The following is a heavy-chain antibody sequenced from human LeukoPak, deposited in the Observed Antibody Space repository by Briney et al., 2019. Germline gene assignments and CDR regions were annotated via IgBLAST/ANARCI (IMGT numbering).Heavy chain of an antibody. CDR1: DGSFSGYY. Sequence: SETLSLTCAVYDGSFSGYYWTWIRQPPGKGLEWIGEIHHSGGTNQNPSLQSRVTISVDTSKNQFSLKLSSVTAADTAVYYCARGRVVVTATRWFDPWGQGTLVTVSS. CDR3: ARGRVVVTATRWFDP. V-gene: IGHV4-34*01. J-gene: IGHJ5*02. D-gene: IGHD2-21*02. CDR2: IHHSGGT.